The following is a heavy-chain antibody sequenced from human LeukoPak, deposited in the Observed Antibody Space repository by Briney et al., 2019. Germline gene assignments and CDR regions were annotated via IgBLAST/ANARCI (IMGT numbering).Heavy chain of an antibody. D-gene: IGHD2-21*02. Sequence: ASVKVSCKASGYTFTGYYMHWVRQAPGQGLEWMGRINPNSGGTDYAQKFQGRVTMTRDTSISTAYMELSRLRSDDTAVYYCARSRGGDYVYDAFEIWGQGTMVTVSS. CDR1: GYTFTGYY. J-gene: IGHJ3*02. CDR3: ARSRGGDYVYDAFEI. V-gene: IGHV1-2*06. CDR2: INPNSGGT.